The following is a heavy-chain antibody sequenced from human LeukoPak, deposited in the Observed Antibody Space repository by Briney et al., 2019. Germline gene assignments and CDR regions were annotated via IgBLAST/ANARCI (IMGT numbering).Heavy chain of an antibody. CDR3: ARVPPALAGFDY. Sequence: SETLSLTCSVSGVSISTYYWTWIRQPAGKGLEWIGRMYIGGTRNYNPSLKSRVTMSIDTSKNQFSLKLSSVTAADTAVYYCARVPPALAGFDYWGQGTLVTVSS. V-gene: IGHV4-4*07. J-gene: IGHJ4*02. CDR1: GVSISTYY. CDR2: MYIGGTR. D-gene: IGHD6-19*01.